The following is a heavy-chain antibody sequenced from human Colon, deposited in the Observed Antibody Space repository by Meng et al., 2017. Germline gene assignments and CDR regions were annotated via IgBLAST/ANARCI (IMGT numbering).Heavy chain of an antibody. Sequence: QVQLQESGPGLVKPSQTLSLPCTVSGGSISSGDYYWSWIRQPPGKGLEWIGYIYYSGNTYYNPSLKSRGTISVDTSKNQFSLKLSSVTAADTAVYYCAREFPTTVTTSAYDYWGQGTLVTVSS. CDR3: AREFPTTVTTSAYDY. J-gene: IGHJ4*02. D-gene: IGHD4-17*01. CDR2: IYYSGNT. V-gene: IGHV4-30-4*01. CDR1: GGSISSGDYY.